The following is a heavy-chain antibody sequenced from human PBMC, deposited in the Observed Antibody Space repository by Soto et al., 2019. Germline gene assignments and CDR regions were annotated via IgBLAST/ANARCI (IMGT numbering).Heavy chain of an antibody. J-gene: IGHJ6*02. D-gene: IGHD2-8*01. CDR1: GFTFSSYA. Sequence: PGGSLRLSCAASGFTFSSYAMSWVRQAPGKGLEWVSAISGSGGSTYYADSVKGRFTISRDNSKNTLYLQMNSLRAEDTAVYYYAKARADCTNGVCYTGYYYYGMAVWGQGTKVTVAS. CDR2: ISGSGGST. V-gene: IGHV3-23*01. CDR3: AKARADCTNGVCYTGYYYYGMAV.